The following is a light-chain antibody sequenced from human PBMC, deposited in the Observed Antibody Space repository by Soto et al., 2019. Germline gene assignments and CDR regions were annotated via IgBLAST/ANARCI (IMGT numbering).Light chain of an antibody. CDR1: SSDVGGYNY. CDR2: EVS. J-gene: IGLJ2*01. Sequence: QSALTQPASVSGSPGQSITISCTGTSSDVGGYNYVSWYQQQSGKAPKLMIHEVSNRPSGVSNRFSGSKSGNTASLTISGLQAEDEADYYCCSYAGSSTYVVFGGGTQLTVL. CDR3: CSYAGSSTYVV. V-gene: IGLV2-23*02.